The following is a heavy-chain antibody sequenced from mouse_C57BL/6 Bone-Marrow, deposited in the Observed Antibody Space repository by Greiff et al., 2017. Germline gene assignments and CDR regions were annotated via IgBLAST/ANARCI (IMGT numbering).Heavy chain of an antibody. CDR1: GFSLSTSGMG. D-gene: IGHD2-5*01. CDR2: IWWNDNK. J-gene: IGHJ4*01. V-gene: IGHV8-11*01. Sequence: QVTLKESGPGILQPSQTLSLTCSFSGFSLSTSGMGVGWIHQPSGNGLEWLAHIWWNDNKYYNTALKSRLTISKDTSNNQVFLKIASVDTAVTATYYCARIADSKCAMDYWGQGTSVTVSS. CDR3: ARIADSKCAMDY.